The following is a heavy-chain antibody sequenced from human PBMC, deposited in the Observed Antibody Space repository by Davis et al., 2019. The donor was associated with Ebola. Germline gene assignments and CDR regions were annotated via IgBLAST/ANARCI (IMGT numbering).Heavy chain of an antibody. CDR2: ISTYNGNT. D-gene: IGHD6-6*01. CDR3: AKSEQLVLPDY. V-gene: IGHV1-18*01. J-gene: IGHJ4*02. Sequence: ASVKVSCKASGGTFSSYAISWVRQAPGQGLEWMGWISTYNGNTNYAQKVQGRITMTRDTSTSTVYMELSSLRSEDTAVYYCAKSEQLVLPDYWGQGTLVTVSS. CDR1: GGTFSSYA.